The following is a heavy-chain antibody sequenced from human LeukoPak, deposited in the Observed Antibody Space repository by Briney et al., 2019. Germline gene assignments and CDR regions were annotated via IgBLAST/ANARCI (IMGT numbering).Heavy chain of an antibody. V-gene: IGHV4-59*08. CDR1: GGSISSYY. CDR2: IYFSGST. CDR3: ARGRRDGYKDAFDI. Sequence: PSETLSLTCTVSGGSISSYYWSWIRQPPGKGLEWVGYIYFSGSTSYNPSLKGRVTISVDTSKNQFSLKLSSVTAADTAVYYCARGRRDGYKDAFDIWGQGSMVTVSS. D-gene: IGHD5-24*01. J-gene: IGHJ3*02.